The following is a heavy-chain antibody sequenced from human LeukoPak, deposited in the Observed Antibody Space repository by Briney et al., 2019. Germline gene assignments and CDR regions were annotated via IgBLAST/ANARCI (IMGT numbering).Heavy chain of an antibody. Sequence: GASVKVSCKASGYTFTGYYIHWVRQAPGQGLEWMGWINPNNGGTNYAQKFQGRVTMTRDTSISTAYMELSRLRSDDTAVYYCARDPVALEPPPINWFDPWGQGTLVTVSS. J-gene: IGHJ5*02. CDR3: ARDPVALEPPPINWFDP. CDR2: INPNNGGT. D-gene: IGHD1-1*01. V-gene: IGHV1-2*02. CDR1: GYTFTGYY.